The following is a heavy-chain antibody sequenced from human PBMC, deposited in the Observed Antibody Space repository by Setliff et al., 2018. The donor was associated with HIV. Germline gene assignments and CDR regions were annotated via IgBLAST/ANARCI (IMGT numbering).Heavy chain of an antibody. J-gene: IGHJ4*02. Sequence: ASVKVSCKASRYTFSTYAFHWVRQAPGQRLEWMGWINAANGDTKYSQKFQGRITITRDISASTAYMELSSLRSEDTAVYYCARSGLVYDDVLTGPPTDYWGQGTLVTVSS. CDR3: ARSGLVYDDVLTGPPTDY. D-gene: IGHD3-9*01. CDR1: RYTFSTYA. CDR2: INAANGDT. V-gene: IGHV1-3*01.